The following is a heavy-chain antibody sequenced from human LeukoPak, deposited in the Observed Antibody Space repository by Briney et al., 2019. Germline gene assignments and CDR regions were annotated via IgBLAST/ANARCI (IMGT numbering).Heavy chain of an antibody. J-gene: IGHJ4*02. Sequence: EASVKVSCKASAYSFTDYYIHWVRQAPGQGLEWMGRINPNTGVTDYAQIFKGRVTMTRDTSISTAYMELSRLGSDDTAVYYCARSAKVGATIYWGQGTLVTVSS. D-gene: IGHD1-26*01. CDR1: AYSFTDYY. CDR2: INPNTGVT. V-gene: IGHV1-2*06. CDR3: ARSAKVGATIY.